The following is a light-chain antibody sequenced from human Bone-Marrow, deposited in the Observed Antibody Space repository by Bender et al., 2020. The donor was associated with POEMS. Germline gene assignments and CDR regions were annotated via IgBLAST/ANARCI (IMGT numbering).Light chain of an antibody. V-gene: IGLV2-23*01. CDR2: EGN. CDR1: SSDVGNFNL. CDR3: CSYANFGIYV. Sequence: QSALTQLASVSESPGQSITISCTRTSSDVGNFNLVSWYQQRPGKVPKLIIYEGNKRPSGVSNRFSASKSGNTASLTISGLQAEDEADYYCCSYANFGIYVFGTGTTVTVL. J-gene: IGLJ1*01.